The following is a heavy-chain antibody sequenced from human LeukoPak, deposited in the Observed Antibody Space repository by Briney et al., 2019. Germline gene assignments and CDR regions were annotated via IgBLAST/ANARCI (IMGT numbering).Heavy chain of an antibody. CDR2: MYYSRST. CDR3: LRYLRDYEFDY. V-gene: IGHV4-39*01. D-gene: IGHD4-17*01. CDR1: GGAISSSSSD. Sequence: SETLSLTCTVSGGAISSSSSDWGWIRPPPGKGLEQIGDMYYSRSTYSNPSLSGPATLSADTSKIQFSLRLGSVTAADTALYYCLRYLRDYEFDYWGQGTLVSVSS. J-gene: IGHJ4*02.